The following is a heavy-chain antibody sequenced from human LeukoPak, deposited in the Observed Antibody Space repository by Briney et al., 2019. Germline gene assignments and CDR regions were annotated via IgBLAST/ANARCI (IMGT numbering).Heavy chain of an antibody. CDR1: GFTFSNAL. V-gene: IGHV3-15*01. CDR2: IKSKTNGGTT. CDR3: NRGSD. D-gene: IGHD1-14*01. J-gene: IGHJ4*02. Sequence: GGSLRLSCAASGFTFSNALMSWVRQAPGKGLEWVGRIKSKTNGGTTDYAAPVKGRFSISRDDSKDTLYLLMNSLKTEDTAVYYCNRGSDWGQGTLVTVSS.